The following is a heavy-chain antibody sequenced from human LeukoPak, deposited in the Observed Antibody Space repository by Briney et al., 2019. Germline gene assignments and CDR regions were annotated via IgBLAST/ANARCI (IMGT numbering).Heavy chain of an antibody. CDR3: ARALGTYYDFWSGPNYYMDV. Sequence: ASVKVSCKASGYTFTSYDINWVRQATGQGLEWMGWMNPNSGNTGCAQKFQGRVTITRNTSISTAYMELSSLRSEDTAVYYCARALGTYYDFWSGPNYYMDVWGKGTTVTVSS. CDR2: MNPNSGNT. CDR1: GYTFTSYD. J-gene: IGHJ6*03. D-gene: IGHD3-3*01. V-gene: IGHV1-8*03.